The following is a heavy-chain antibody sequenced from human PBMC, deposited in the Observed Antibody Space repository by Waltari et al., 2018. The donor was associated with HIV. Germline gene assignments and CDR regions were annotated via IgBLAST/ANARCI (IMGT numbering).Heavy chain of an antibody. Sequence: EVQLVESGGGLVKPGWYLRVSCAACGFTFRNAWLSWVRQAPGEGLEWVGHIKTKADGGAADYAAPVKGRFTISRDDSKNTLYLQMDSLKTEDTAVYYCTTSMIRKVSYYYGMDVWGQGTTVTVSS. D-gene: IGHD3-10*01. CDR3: TTSMIRKVSYYYGMDV. CDR2: IKTKADGGAA. CDR1: GFTFRNAW. V-gene: IGHV3-15*01. J-gene: IGHJ6*02.